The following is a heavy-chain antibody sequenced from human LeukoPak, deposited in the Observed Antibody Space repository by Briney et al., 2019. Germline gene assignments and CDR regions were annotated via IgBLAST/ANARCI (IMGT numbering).Heavy chain of an antibody. V-gene: IGHV4-59*01. CDR2: IYYSGST. CDR1: GGSNSSYY. Sequence: FETLSLTCTVSGGSNSSYYLSWIRQPPGEGLEWIGYIYYSGSTNYNPSLKSRVTISVDTSKNQFSLKLSSVTAADTAVYYCTYSSSVYYYGMDVWGQGTTVTVSS. CDR3: TYSSSVYYYGMDV. D-gene: IGHD6-6*01. J-gene: IGHJ6*02.